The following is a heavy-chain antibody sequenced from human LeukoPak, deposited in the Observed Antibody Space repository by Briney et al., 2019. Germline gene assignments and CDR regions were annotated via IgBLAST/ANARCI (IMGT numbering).Heavy chain of an antibody. Sequence: GGSLRLSCAASGFTFSTSGGNWVRQAPGKGLEWVSSISSSSSYIYYADSVKGRFTISRDNAKNSLYLQMNSLRAEDTAVYYCARTKYHYYDSSGYFDYWGQGTLVTVSS. D-gene: IGHD3-22*01. CDR1: GFTFSTSG. V-gene: IGHV3-21*01. J-gene: IGHJ4*02. CDR2: ISSSSSYI. CDR3: ARTKYHYYDSSGYFDY.